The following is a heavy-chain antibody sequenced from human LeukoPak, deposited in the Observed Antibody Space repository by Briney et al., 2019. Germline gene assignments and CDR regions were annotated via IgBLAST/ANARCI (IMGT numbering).Heavy chain of an antibody. D-gene: IGHD3-10*01. V-gene: IGHV4-39*01. J-gene: IGHJ5*02. CDR1: GGSISSSSYY. Sequence: SETLSLTCTVSGGSISSSSYYWGWIRQPPGKGLEGIGSVYYSGSTYYNPPLKSRVTISVDTPKNQFSLTLSSVTAADTAVYYCARHYMVRGVTGSNWFDPWGQGTLVTVSS. CDR2: VYYSGST. CDR3: ARHYMVRGVTGSNWFDP.